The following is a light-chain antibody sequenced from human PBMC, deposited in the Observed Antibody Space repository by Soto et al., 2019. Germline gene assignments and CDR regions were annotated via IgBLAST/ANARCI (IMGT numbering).Light chain of an antibody. V-gene: IGLV2-14*03. CDR3: TSFTSDNLYV. CDR2: YVS. J-gene: IGLJ1*01. CDR1: SSDFGGYNY. Sequence: QSVLTQPASVSGSPGQSITISCTGTSSDFGGYNYVSWYQQYPGKVPKLLIYYVSNRPSGVSNRFSGSKSGNTASLTISGLQAEDEADYFCTSFTSDNLYVFGTGTKLTVL.